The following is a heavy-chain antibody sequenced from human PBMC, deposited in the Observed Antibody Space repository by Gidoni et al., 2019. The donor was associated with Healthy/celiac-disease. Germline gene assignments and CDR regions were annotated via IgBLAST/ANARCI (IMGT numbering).Heavy chain of an antibody. CDR1: GGSISSGGYY. D-gene: IGHD3-22*01. Sequence: QVQLQESGPGLVKPSPPLSLTCTVSGGSISSGGYYWSWIRQHPGKCLEWIGYIYSSGSTYYNPALKSRVTISVDTSKNQFSLKLSSLTAADTAVYYCARGSEETYYYDSSGYHPFDYWGQGTLVTVSS. CDR3: ARGSEETYYYDSSGYHPFDY. J-gene: IGHJ4*02. CDR2: IYSSGST. V-gene: IGHV4-31*03.